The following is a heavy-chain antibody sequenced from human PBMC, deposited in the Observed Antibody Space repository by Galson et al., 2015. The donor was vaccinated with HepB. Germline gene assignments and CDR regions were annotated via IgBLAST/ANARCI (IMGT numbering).Heavy chain of an antibody. CDR3: ARGQSVTVTTFDY. CDR1: GGSFSGYY. V-gene: IGHV4-34*01. J-gene: IGHJ4*02. CDR2: INHSGST. D-gene: IGHD4-17*01. Sequence: ETLSLTCAVYGGSFSGYYWSWIRQPPGKGLEWIGEINHSGSTNYNPSLKSRVTISVDTSKNQFSLKLSSVTAADTAVYYCARGQSVTVTTFDYWGQGTLVTVSS.